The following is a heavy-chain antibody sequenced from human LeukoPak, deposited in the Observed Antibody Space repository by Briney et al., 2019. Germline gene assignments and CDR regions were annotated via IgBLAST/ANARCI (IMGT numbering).Heavy chain of an antibody. CDR1: GGSISSGGYY. V-gene: IGHV4-31*03. CDR2: IYYSGST. Sequence: SETLSLTCTVSGGSISSGGYYWSWLRQHPGKGLEWIGYIYYSGSTYYNPSLKSRVTISVDTSKNQFSLKLSSVTAADTAVYYGAGDSSRTAVATRSEFDPWGQGTLVTVSS. D-gene: IGHD6-19*01. CDR3: AGDSSRTAVATRSEFDP. J-gene: IGHJ5*02.